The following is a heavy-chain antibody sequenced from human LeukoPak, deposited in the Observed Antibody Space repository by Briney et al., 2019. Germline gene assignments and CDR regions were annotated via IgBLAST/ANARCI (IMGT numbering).Heavy chain of an antibody. V-gene: IGHV3-74*01. CDR2: IDVDESAT. J-gene: IGHJ4*02. Sequence: PGGSLRLSCAAFGFTFRSHWMHWVRQAPGKGLIWVSRIDVDESATYYGDSVKGRFTISRDNAKNTLYLQMNSLRVEDTAVYYCAKEEYGSGSRGVDYWGQGTLVTVSS. CDR3: AKEEYGSGSRGVDY. D-gene: IGHD3-10*01. CDR1: GFTFRSHW.